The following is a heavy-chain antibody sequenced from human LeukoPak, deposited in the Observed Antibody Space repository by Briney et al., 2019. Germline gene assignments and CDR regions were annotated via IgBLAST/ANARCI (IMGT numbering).Heavy chain of an antibody. V-gene: IGHV4-4*07. D-gene: IGHD1-14*01. J-gene: IGHJ5*02. CDR3: ARDSTGTAFDP. CDR1: GASISSYY. Sequence: PSDSLSLTCIVSGASISSYYWSWIRHPAGKELEWIGRLQPSGATNYNPSLESRVTMSVDTSKNQFSLSLTSVTAADTAVYYCARDSTGTAFDPWGQGTLVTVSS. CDR2: LQPSGAT.